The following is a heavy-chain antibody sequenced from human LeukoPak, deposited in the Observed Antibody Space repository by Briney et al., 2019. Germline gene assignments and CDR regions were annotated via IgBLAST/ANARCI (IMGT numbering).Heavy chain of an antibody. J-gene: IGHJ5*02. CDR1: GYTFTSYG. V-gene: IGHV1-18*01. CDR2: ISAYNGNT. D-gene: IGHD3-3*01. Sequence: ASVKVSCKASGYTFTSYGISWVRQAPGQGLEWMGWISAYNGNTNYAQKLQGRVTMTTDTSTSTAYMELRSLRSDDTAVYYCARPKFPLTYYDFWSGDNWIDPWGQGTLVTVSS. CDR3: ARPKFPLTYYDFWSGDNWIDP.